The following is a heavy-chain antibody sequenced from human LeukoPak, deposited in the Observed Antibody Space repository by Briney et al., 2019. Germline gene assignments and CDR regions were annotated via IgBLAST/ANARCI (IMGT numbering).Heavy chain of an antibody. V-gene: IGHV3-9*03. CDR1: GFTFSSYA. CDR3: VKGDSSIVPDAFDI. D-gene: IGHD1-26*01. CDR2: ISWDSGSI. Sequence: GGSLRLSCAASGFTFSSYAMHWVRQAPGKGLEWVSGISWDSGSIAYADSVKGRFTISRDDAKTSLFLQMNSLRVEDMAMYYCVKGDSSIVPDAFDIWGQGTMVTVSS. J-gene: IGHJ3*02.